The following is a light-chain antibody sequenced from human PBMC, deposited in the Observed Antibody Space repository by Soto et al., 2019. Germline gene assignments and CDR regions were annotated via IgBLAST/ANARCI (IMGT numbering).Light chain of an antibody. J-gene: IGLJ2*01. CDR3: SSFSSRNALV. Sequence: QSALTQPRSVSGSPGQSVTISCTGTSSDVGGYNYVSWYQQHPGKGPKLLIYEVRHRPSGVSYRFSGSKSGNTASLTISSLLPEDEAVYFCSSFSSRNALVFGGGTKVTVL. CDR1: SSDVGGYNY. V-gene: IGLV2-11*01. CDR2: EVR.